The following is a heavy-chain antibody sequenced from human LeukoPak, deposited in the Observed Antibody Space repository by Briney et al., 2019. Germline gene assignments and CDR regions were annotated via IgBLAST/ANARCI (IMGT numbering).Heavy chain of an antibody. Sequence: GASVKVSCKASGYTFTGYYMHWVRQAPGQGLEWMGWINPNSGGTNYAQKFQGRVTMTGDTSISTAYMELSRLRPDDTAVYYCARDRGMTTVTIDYWGQGTLVTVSS. J-gene: IGHJ4*02. V-gene: IGHV1-2*02. CDR3: ARDRGMTTVTIDY. D-gene: IGHD4-17*01. CDR2: INPNSGGT. CDR1: GYTFTGYY.